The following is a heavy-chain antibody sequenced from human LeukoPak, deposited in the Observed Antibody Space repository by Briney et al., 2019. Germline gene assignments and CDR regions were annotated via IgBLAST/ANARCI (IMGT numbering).Heavy chain of an antibody. CDR2: ISDDDTTI. CDR1: GFSFSSYQ. CDR3: ARGHGTSWFPFDS. J-gene: IGHJ4*02. Sequence: PGGSLRLSCTGSGFSFSSYQMYWVRQAPGKGLEWVSHISDDDTTIYYADSVKGRFTVSRDDAKSSLYLEMKSLRAEDTAIYYCARGHGTSWFPFDSWGQGTLVTVSS. V-gene: IGHV3-48*03. D-gene: IGHD6-13*01.